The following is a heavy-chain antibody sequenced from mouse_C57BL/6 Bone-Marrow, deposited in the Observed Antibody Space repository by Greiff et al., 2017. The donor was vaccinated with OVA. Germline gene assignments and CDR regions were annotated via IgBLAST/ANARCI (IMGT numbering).Heavy chain of an antibody. J-gene: IGHJ2*01. CDR3: ARRGGYYDFDY. CDR2: ISSGGSYT. CDR1: GFTFSSYG. Sequence: EVQLVESGGDLVKPGGSLKLSCAASGFTFSSYGMSWVRQTPDKRLEWVATISSGGSYTYYPDSVKGRFTISRDNAKNTLYLQMSSLKSEDTAMYYCARRGGYYDFDYWGQGTTLTVSS. V-gene: IGHV5-6*01. D-gene: IGHD2-3*01.